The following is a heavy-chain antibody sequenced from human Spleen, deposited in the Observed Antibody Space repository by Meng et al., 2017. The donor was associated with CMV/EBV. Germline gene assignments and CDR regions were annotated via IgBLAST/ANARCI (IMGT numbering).Heavy chain of an antibody. J-gene: IGHJ4*02. CDR1: GYSFTSCG. V-gene: IGHV5-51*01. CDR2: IYPGDSDT. Sequence: SGYSFTSCGIGWVRQMPGKGLEWMRSIYPGDSDTSYNPSFQGQVTISADKSISTAYLQWSSLKASDTAMYYCARASSSWYGGKEVDYWGQGTLVTVSS. D-gene: IGHD6-13*01. CDR3: ARASSSWYGGKEVDY.